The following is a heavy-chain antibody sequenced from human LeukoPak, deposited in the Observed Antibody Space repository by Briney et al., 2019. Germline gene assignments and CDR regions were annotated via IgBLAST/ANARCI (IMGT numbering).Heavy chain of an antibody. CDR2: ISLTHGIA. J-gene: IGHJ4*02. CDR3: VRDMGWLQQSPDY. Sequence: SVKVSCMASGGTFSSYATSWVRQAPGQGLEWVGRISLTHGIATYAQKCQGSATIAEDKSTNTAYMGLSSLKSEDTGVYYCVRDMGWLQQSPDYWGQGTLVTVSS. CDR1: GGTFSSYA. V-gene: IGHV1-69*04. D-gene: IGHD5-24*01.